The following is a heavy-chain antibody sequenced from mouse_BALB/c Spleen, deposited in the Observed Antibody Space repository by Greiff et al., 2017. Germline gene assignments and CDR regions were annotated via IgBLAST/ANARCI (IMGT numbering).Heavy chain of an antibody. CDR3: ARRSTMGYYAMDY. Sequence: EVQGVESGGGLVKPGGSLKLSCAASGFTFSDYYMYWVRQTPEKRLEWVATISDGGSYTYYPDSVKGRFTISRDNAKNNLYLQMSSLKSEDTAMYYCARRSTMGYYAMDYWGQGTSVTVSS. CDR1: GFTFSDYY. CDR2: ISDGGSYT. V-gene: IGHV5-4*02. D-gene: IGHD2-1*01. J-gene: IGHJ4*01.